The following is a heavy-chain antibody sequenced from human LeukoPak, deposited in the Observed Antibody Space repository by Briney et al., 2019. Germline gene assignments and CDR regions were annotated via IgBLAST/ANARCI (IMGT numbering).Heavy chain of an antibody. D-gene: IGHD2-2*01. J-gene: IGHJ4*02. CDR1: GFTFDDYA. V-gene: IGHV3-9*01. Sequence: GGSLRLSCAASGFTFDDYAMHWVRQAPGKGLEWVSGISWNSGSIGYADSVKGRFTISRDNAKNFLYLQMNSLRAEDTAVYYCAKFSLPIVVVPAADYFDYWGQGTLVTVSS. CDR2: ISWNSGSI. CDR3: AKFSLPIVVVPAADYFDY.